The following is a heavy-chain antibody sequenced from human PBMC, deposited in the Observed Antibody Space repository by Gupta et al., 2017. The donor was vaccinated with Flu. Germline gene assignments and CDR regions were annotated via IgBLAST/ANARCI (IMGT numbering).Heavy chain of an antibody. D-gene: IGHD6-13*01. CDR1: GFNFDDHA. CDR2: VSWNSETI. J-gene: IGHJ6*02. Sequence: EVQLVESGGGLVQPGRSLRLSCAASGFNFDDHAIHWVRHTPGKGLEWVAGVSWNSETIAYADSVKGRFTISRDNAKNSLYLQMNSLTPEDTAVYHCAKDSARRPYYFYYAMDVWGQGTTVTVSS. V-gene: IGHV3-9*01. CDR3: AKDSARRPYYFYYAMDV.